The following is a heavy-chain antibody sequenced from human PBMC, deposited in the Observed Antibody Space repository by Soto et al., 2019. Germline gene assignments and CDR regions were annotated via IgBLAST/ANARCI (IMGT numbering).Heavy chain of an antibody. CDR1: GGTFSSYA. CDR3: ARDRGAYYYDSSGPRPENWLDP. CDR2: IIPIFGTA. Sequence: ASVKVSCKASGGTFSSYAISWVRQAPGQGLEWMGGIIPIFGTANYAQKFQGRVTITADESTSTAYMELSSLRSEDTAVYYCARDRGAYYYDSSGPRPENWLDPWGQGTMVTVYS. J-gene: IGHJ5*02. D-gene: IGHD3-22*01. V-gene: IGHV1-69*13.